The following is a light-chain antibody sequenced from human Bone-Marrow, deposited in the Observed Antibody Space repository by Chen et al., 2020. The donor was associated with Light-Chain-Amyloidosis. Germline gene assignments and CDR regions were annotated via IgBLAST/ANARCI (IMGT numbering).Light chain of an antibody. CDR2: KDR. CDR1: ALPDQY. V-gene: IGLV3-25*03. Sequence: YELTQPPSVSVSPGQTARITCSGDALPDQYAYWYQQKAGQAPVLVINKDRERPSGIPDRVSGSSSGTTVTLTISGGQAEDEAVYYCQSADSTGIYRVFGGGTKLTVL. J-gene: IGLJ3*02. CDR3: QSADSTGIYRV.